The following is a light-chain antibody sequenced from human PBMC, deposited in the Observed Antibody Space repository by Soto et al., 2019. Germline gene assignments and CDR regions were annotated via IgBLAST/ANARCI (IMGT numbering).Light chain of an antibody. Sequence: EVVLTQSPASLSLSPGEKATLSCRASQSVGDTFLSWYQQKPGQAPRLLIYGASTRATGIPARFSGSGSGTEFTLTISSLQSEDFAVYYCQQYNNLWTFGQGTKVDIK. CDR2: GAS. V-gene: IGKV3D-7*01. J-gene: IGKJ1*01. CDR1: QSVGDTF. CDR3: QQYNNLWT.